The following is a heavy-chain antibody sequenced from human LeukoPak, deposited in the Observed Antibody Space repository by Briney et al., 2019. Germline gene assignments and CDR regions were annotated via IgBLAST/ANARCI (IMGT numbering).Heavy chain of an antibody. D-gene: IGHD3-9*01. CDR3: ARTPHYDILTSTYPPTLLWYGMDV. V-gene: IGHV4-59*08. CDR2: IYYSGST. CDR1: GGSISSYY. J-gene: IGHJ6*02. Sequence: SETLSLTCTVSGGSISSYYWSWIRQPPGKGLEWIGYIYYSGSTNYNPSLKSRVTISVDTSKNQFSLKLSSVTAADTAVYYCARTPHYDILTSTYPPTLLWYGMDVWGRGTTVTVSS.